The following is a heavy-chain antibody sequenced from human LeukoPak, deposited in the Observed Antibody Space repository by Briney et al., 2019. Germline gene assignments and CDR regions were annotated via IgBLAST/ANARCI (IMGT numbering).Heavy chain of an antibody. Sequence: ASVTVSYKASGYTFTGYYMHWVGQAPGQGLEWMGWINPNSGGTNYAQKFQGRVTMTRDTSISTACMELNRLQSDDTAIYYCARALTVPGYYMDVWGKGTTVSVSS. V-gene: IGHV1-2*02. CDR1: GYTFTGYY. CDR2: INPNSGGT. J-gene: IGHJ6*03. CDR3: ARALTVPGYYMDV. D-gene: IGHD6-19*01.